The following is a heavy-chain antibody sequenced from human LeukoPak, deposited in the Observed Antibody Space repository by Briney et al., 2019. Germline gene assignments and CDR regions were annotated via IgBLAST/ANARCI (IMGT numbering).Heavy chain of an antibody. CDR3: ARAPRNRAGSYYYYMDV. D-gene: IGHD6-13*01. Sequence: ASVKVSCKASGGTFSSYAISWVRQAPGQGLEWMGGIIPIFGTANYAQKFQGRVTITADKSTSTAYMELSSLRSEDTAVYYCARAPRNRAGSYYYYMDVWGKGTTVTVSS. CDR1: GGTFSSYA. J-gene: IGHJ6*03. V-gene: IGHV1-69*06. CDR2: IIPIFGTA.